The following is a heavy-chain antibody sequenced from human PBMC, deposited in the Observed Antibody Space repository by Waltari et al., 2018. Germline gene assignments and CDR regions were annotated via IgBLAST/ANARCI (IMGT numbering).Heavy chain of an antibody. V-gene: IGHV4-38-2*01. J-gene: IGHJ2*01. Sequence: QVHLQVSGPGLVTPSETLSLPCAVSDYSISSGSYWGWLRQPPGKGLEWIGSINHSGSTFYNPSLKSRVTISVDTALNHFSLKLNSVTATDTAVYYCARQGGYINVWWEDYWYFDHWGRGTLVTVSS. CDR3: ARQGGYINVWWEDYWYFDH. CDR2: INHSGST. CDR1: DYSISSGSY. D-gene: IGHD1-26*01.